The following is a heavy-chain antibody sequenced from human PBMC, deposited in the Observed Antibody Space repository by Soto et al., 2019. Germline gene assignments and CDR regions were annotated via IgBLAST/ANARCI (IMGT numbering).Heavy chain of an antibody. Sequence: EVQLVESGGGLVQPGGSLRLSCAGSGFTFSNYWMHWVRQAPGKGLEWVSRIDHDGPTDYADSVRGRFTISRDNAENTLYLQMNSLRPEDTAVYYCARDRHGDYWGQGTLVTVSS. CDR3: ARDRHGDY. CDR1: GFTFSNYW. CDR2: IDHDGPT. V-gene: IGHV3-74*01. J-gene: IGHJ4*02.